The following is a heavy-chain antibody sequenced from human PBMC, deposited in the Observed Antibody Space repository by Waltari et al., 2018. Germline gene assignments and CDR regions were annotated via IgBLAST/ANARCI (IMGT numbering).Heavy chain of an antibody. J-gene: IGHJ3*02. CDR1: GFTFSSYS. D-gene: IGHD6-13*01. V-gene: IGHV3-21*01. Sequence: EVQLVESGGGLVKPGGSLRLSCAASGFTFSSYSMNWVRQAPGKGLEWVSSISSSSSYIYYADSVKGRFTISRDNAKNSLYLQMNSLRAEDTAVYYCARSRVRAAARAAFDIWGQGTMVTVSS. CDR2: ISSSSSYI. CDR3: ARSRVRAAARAAFDI.